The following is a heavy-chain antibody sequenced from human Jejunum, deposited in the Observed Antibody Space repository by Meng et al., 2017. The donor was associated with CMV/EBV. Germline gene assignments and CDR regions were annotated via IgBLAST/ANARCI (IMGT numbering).Heavy chain of an antibody. CDR3: ARGWGTTSPWDY. CDR2: IDYSGTP. J-gene: IGHJ4*02. V-gene: IGHV4-59*01. D-gene: IGHD3-16*01. Sequence: CNVSGYSIRCSFFHWIRQPPGKGLEWIGNIDYSGTPKYHPSLQSRVTISVDPSKSQFSLKLGSVSAADTALYYCARGWGTTSPWDYWGQGMLVTVSS. CDR1: GYSIRCSF.